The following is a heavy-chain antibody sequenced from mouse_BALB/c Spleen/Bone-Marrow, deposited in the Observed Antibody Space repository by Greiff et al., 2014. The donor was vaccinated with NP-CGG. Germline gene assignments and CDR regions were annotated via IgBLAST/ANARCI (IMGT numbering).Heavy chain of an antibody. V-gene: IGHV14-3*02. D-gene: IGHD2-4*01. Sequence: EVQLQQFGAELVKPGASVKLSCTASGFNIKDTYMHWVKQRPEQGLEWIGRIDPANGNTKYDPKFQGKATITADTSSNTAYLQLSSLTSEDTAVYYCARERDYDYAYAMDYWGQGTSVTVSS. J-gene: IGHJ4*01. CDR1: GFNIKDTY. CDR2: IDPANGNT. CDR3: ARERDYDYAYAMDY.